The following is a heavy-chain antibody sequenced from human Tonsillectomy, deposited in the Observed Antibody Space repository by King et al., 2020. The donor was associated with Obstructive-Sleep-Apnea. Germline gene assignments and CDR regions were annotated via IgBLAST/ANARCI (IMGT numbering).Heavy chain of an antibody. CDR1: GFTFDDYA. Sequence: VQLVESGGGLVQSGRSLRLSCAGSGFTFDDYAMHWVRQAPGKGLEWVSCISWNSNSIDYADSVKGRFTISRDNAKNSLYLQMNSLRTEDTALYYCARGGYSSSWSWGQGTLVTVSS. CDR2: ISWNSNSI. D-gene: IGHD6-13*01. J-gene: IGHJ5*02. V-gene: IGHV3-9*01. CDR3: ARGGYSSSWS.